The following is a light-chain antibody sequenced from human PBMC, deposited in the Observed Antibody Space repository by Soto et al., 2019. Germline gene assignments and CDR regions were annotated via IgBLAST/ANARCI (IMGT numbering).Light chain of an antibody. CDR2: RNN. J-gene: IGLJ1*01. CDR3: AAWDDSLSGL. Sequence: QSVLTQPPSASGTPGQRVTISCSGSSPNIGSNYVYWYQQLPGTAPKLLIYRNNQRPSGVPDRFPGSKSGTSASLAISGLRSEDEADYYCAAWDDSLSGLFGTGTKVTVL. V-gene: IGLV1-47*01. CDR1: SPNIGSNY.